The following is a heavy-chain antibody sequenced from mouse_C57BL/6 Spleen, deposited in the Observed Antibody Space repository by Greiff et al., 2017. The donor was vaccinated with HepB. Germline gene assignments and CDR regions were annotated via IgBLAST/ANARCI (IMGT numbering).Heavy chain of an antibody. CDR1: GYTFTDYY. J-gene: IGHJ3*01. CDR3: ARPPVYDYDGAWFAY. CDR2: IGPGSGST. D-gene: IGHD2-4*01. Sequence: QVQLQQSGAELVKPGASVKISCKASGYTFTDYYINWVKQRPGQGLEWIGKIGPGSGSTYYNEKFKGKATLTADKSSSTAYMQLSSLTSEDSAVYFCARPPVYDYDGAWFAYWGQGTLVTVSA. V-gene: IGHV1-77*01.